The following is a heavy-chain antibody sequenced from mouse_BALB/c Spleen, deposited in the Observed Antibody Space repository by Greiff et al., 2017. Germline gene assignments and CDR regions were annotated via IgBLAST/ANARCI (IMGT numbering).Heavy chain of an antibody. D-gene: IGHD4-1*01. CDR2: ISNGGGST. V-gene: IGHV5-12-2*01. Sequence: EVHLVESGGGLVQPGGSPKLSCAASGFTFSSYTMSWVRQTPEKRLEWVAYISNGGGSTYYPDTVKGRFTISRDNAKNTLYLQMSSLKSEDTAMYYCARVGGTRAMDYWGQGTSVTVSS. CDR3: ARVGGTRAMDY. CDR1: GFTFSSYT. J-gene: IGHJ4*01.